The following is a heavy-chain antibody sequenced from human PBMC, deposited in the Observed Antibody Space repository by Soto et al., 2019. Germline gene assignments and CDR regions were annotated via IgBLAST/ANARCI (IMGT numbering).Heavy chain of an antibody. D-gene: IGHD3-10*01. CDR2: IYWDDDD. J-gene: IGHJ5*02. Sequence: QITLKESGPTLMKPTQTLTLTCNFSGFSLSTSGLGVSWVRQPPGKALEWLALIYWDDDDRYSPSLKRRLSLTKDTSKNQVVLTLTNLTRADTVTYFCIHVIRGVIWTWGQGTLVTVS. CDR3: IHVIRGVIWT. V-gene: IGHV2-5*02. CDR1: GFSLSTSGLG.